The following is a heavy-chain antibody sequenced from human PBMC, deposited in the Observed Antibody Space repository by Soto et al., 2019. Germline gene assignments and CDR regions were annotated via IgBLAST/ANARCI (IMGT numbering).Heavy chain of an antibody. D-gene: IGHD2-8*01. Sequence: GGSLRLSCAASGFTFSSYSMNWVRQAPGKGLEWVSYISSSSSTIYYADSVKGRFTISRDNAKNSLYLQMNSLRAEDTAVYYCAREGGVRYYYYYYMDVWGKGTTVTVSS. CDR2: ISSSSSTI. CDR3: AREGGVRYYYYYYMDV. V-gene: IGHV3-48*01. CDR1: GFTFSSYS. J-gene: IGHJ6*03.